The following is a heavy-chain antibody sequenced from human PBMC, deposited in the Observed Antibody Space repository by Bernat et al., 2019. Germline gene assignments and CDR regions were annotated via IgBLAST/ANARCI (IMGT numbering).Heavy chain of an antibody. V-gene: IGHV3-23*01. J-gene: IGHJ4*02. D-gene: IGHD3-16*02. CDR3: AKVMIRFGGVIENFDY. CDR2: ISGSGGST. CDR1: GFTFSSYA. Sequence: EVQLLESGGGLVQPGGSLRLSCAASGFTFSSYAMSWVRQAPGKGLKWISAISGSGGSTYYAVSVKGRFTISRDISKNTLYLQMNSLRAEDTAVYYCAKVMIRFGGVIENFDYWGQGTLINVSS.